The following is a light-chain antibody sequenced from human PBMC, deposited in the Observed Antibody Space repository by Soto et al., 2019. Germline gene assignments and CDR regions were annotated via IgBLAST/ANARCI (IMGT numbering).Light chain of an antibody. V-gene: IGKV3-20*01. CDR2: GAS. CDR1: QSISNNY. CDR3: QQYGKSPQAAWT. Sequence: EIVLTQSPGTLSLSPGERVTLSCRASQSISNNYLAWYQQKPGQPPRLLIYGASSRATDIPDRFSGSGSGTDFTLTVSRLEPEDVAVYYCQQYGKSPQAAWTFGQGTKVEIK. J-gene: IGKJ1*01.